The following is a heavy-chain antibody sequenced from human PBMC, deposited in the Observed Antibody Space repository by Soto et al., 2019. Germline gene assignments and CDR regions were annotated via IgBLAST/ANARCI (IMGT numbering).Heavy chain of an antibody. V-gene: IGHV3-13*01. J-gene: IGHJ4*02. CDR3: AREYPDTVTSGWYFDY. CDR2: IGRGGDT. Sequence: GGSLRLSCAASGCTFSSHDMHWVRQVPGKGLEWVSAIGRGGDTYYPGSVKGRFTISRENAKNSLYLQMNSLTAGDTAVYYCAREYPDTVTSGWYFDYWGQGTLVTVSP. D-gene: IGHD6-19*01. CDR1: GCTFSSHD.